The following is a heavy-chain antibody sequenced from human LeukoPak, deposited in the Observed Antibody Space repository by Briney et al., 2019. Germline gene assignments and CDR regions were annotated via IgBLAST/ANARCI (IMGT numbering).Heavy chain of an antibody. V-gene: IGHV3-30*18. CDR2: TSHDGSNT. J-gene: IGHJ4*02. D-gene: IGHD3-10*01. Sequence: PGRSLRPSCAASGFTFNNYGMHWVRQAPGKGLEWVAITSHDGSNTYYADSVKGRFTISRDNSKNTLYLQMNSLRAEDTAVYYCANENYYGSGSYADHWGQGTLVTVSS. CDR1: GFTFNNYG. CDR3: ANENYYGSGSYADH.